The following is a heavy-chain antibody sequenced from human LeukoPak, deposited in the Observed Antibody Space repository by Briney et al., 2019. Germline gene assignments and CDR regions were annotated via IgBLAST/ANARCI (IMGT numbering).Heavy chain of an antibody. Sequence: PSQTLSLTCTVSGGSISSGDYYWRWIRQPPGKGLEWIGYIYYSGSTYYNPSLKSRVTISVDTSKNQFSLKLSSVTAADTAVYYCARERFTYCSSTSCQGDNWFDPWGQGTLVTVSS. V-gene: IGHV4-30-4*01. CDR2: IYYSGST. CDR3: ARERFTYCSSTSCQGDNWFDP. D-gene: IGHD2-2*01. J-gene: IGHJ5*02. CDR1: GGSISSGDYY.